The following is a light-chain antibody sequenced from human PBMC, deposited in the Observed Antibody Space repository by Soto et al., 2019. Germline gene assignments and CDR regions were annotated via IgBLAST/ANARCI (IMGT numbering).Light chain of an antibody. J-gene: IGLJ2*01. CDR2: NNN. CDR3: AAWDGSLNGPE. Sequence: QAVLTQPPSASGTPGQRVTISCSGSSSNIGSNTVHWYQHLPGTAPKLLIYNNNQRPSGVPDRFSGSKSGTSASLAISGLQSEDEADYYCAAWDGSLNGPELGGGTQLTVL. V-gene: IGLV1-44*01. CDR1: SSNIGSNT.